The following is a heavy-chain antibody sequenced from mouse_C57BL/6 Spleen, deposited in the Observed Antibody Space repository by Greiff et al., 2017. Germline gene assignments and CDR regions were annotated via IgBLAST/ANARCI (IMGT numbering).Heavy chain of an antibody. CDR3: AREGAGSSWNYFDY. D-gene: IGHD1-1*01. Sequence: DVKLVESGGGLVKPGGSLKLSCAASGFTFSSYAMSWVRQTPEKRLEWVATISDGGSYTYYPDNVKGRFTISRDNAKNNLYLQMSHLKSEDTAMYYCAREGAGSSWNYFDYWGQGTTLTVSS. V-gene: IGHV5-4*01. CDR1: GFTFSSYA. CDR2: ISDGGSYT. J-gene: IGHJ2*01.